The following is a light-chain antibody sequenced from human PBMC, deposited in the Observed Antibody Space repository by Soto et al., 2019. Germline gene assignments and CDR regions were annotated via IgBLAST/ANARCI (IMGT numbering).Light chain of an antibody. CDR1: HDIGTY. V-gene: IGKV1-33*01. J-gene: IGKJ4*01. Sequence: DVQMTQSPSSLSASVGDRVTITCQASHDIGTYLNWYQHKPGKAPKLLIFDTSHLATGVPARFSRGGSDTYFTFTIPNLQPEDFEVYYCQPFDSVPLTFGGGTHVEI. CDR3: QPFDSVPLT. CDR2: DTS.